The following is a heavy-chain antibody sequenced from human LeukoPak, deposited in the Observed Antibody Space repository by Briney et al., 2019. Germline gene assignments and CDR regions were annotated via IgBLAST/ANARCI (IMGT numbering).Heavy chain of an antibody. CDR1: GYSISSGYS. Sequence: SETLSLTCAVSGYSISSGYSWGWIRQPPGKGLEWIGSIYHSGSTYYNPSLKSRVTISVDTSKNQFSLKLSSVTAADTAVYYCARRYYDFWSGYYPAAFDIWGQGTMVTVSS. V-gene: IGHV4-38-2*01. J-gene: IGHJ3*02. CDR2: IYHSGST. D-gene: IGHD3-3*01. CDR3: ARRYYDFWSGYYPAAFDI.